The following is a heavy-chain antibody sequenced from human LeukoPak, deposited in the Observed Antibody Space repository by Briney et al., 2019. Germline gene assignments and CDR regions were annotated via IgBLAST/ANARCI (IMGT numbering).Heavy chain of an antibody. V-gene: IGHV3-48*04. CDR2: ISRSSSTI. D-gene: IGHD3-22*01. J-gene: IGHJ4*02. CDR1: GFTFSTYS. Sequence: GGSLRLSCAASGFTFSTYSMNWVRQAPGKGLEWVSYISRSSSTIYYADSVKGRFTISRDNAKNSLYLQMNSLRAEDTAVYYCARVLDYYDNSGYNYWGQGTLVTVSS. CDR3: ARVLDYYDNSGYNY.